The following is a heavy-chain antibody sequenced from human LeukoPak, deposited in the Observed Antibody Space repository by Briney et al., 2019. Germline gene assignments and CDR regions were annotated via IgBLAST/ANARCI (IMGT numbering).Heavy chain of an antibody. D-gene: IGHD6-19*01. Sequence: GGSLRPSCAASGFTFSSYGMHWVRQAPGKGLEWVAVIWYDGSNKYYADSVKGRFTISRDNSKNTLYLQMNSLRAEDTAVYYCAKDLHFLSSGWYAFDYWGQGTLVTVSS. V-gene: IGHV3-33*06. CDR2: IWYDGSNK. CDR1: GFTFSSYG. CDR3: AKDLHFLSSGWYAFDY. J-gene: IGHJ4*02.